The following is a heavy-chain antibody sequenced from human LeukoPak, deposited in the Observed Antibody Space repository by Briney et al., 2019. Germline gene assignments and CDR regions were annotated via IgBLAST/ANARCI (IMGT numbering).Heavy chain of an antibody. CDR1: GGSISSSSYY. J-gene: IGHJ4*02. V-gene: IGHV4-39*07. D-gene: IGHD3-16*02. Sequence: PSETLSLTCTVSGGSISSSSYYWGWIRQPPGKGLEWIGSIYYSGSTYYNPSLKSRVTISVDTSKNQFSLKLSSVTAADTAVYYCARGAYDYVWGSYRPVDYWGQGTLVTASS. CDR2: IYYSGST. CDR3: ARGAYDYVWGSYRPVDY.